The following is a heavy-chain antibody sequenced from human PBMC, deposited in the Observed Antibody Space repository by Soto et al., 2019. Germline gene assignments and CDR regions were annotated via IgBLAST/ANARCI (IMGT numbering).Heavy chain of an antibody. D-gene: IGHD2-15*01. CDR2: ISAYNGNT. CDR1: GYTFTSYG. Sequence: QVQLVQSGAEVKKPGASVKVSCKASGYTFTSYGISWVRQAPGQGLEWLGWISAYNGNTNYAQKLQGRVTMTTDTSTSTAYMELRSLRSDDTAVYYCARGYCSGGSCYYNWFDPWGQGTLVTVSS. CDR3: ARGYCSGGSCYYNWFDP. V-gene: IGHV1-18*01. J-gene: IGHJ5*02.